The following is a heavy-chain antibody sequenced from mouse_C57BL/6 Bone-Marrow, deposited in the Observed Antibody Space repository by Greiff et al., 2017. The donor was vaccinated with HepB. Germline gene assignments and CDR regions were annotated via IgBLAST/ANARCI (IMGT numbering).Heavy chain of an antibody. V-gene: IGHV1-50*01. CDR1: GYTFTSYW. CDR3: AREGWAYWYFDV. CDR2: IDPSDSYT. D-gene: IGHD2-3*01. J-gene: IGHJ1*03. Sequence: VQLQQPGAELVKPGASVKLSCKASGYTFTSYWMQWVKQRPGQGLEWIGEIDPSDSYTNYNQKFKGKATLTVDTSSSTAYMPLSSLTSEDSAVYYCAREGWAYWYFDVWGTGTTVTVSS.